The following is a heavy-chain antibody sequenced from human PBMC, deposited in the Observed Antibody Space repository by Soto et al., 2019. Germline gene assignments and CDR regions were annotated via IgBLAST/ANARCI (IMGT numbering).Heavy chain of an antibody. Sequence: SETLSLTCTVSGGSVSSGSYYWSWIRQPPGKGLEWIGYIYYSGSTNYNPSLKSRVTISVDTSKNQFSLKLSSVTAADTAVYYCAREEAGRFDYSGQGTLVTVSS. CDR3: AREEAGRFDY. V-gene: IGHV4-61*01. CDR1: GGSVSSGSYY. CDR2: IYYSGST. J-gene: IGHJ4*02. D-gene: IGHD6-13*01.